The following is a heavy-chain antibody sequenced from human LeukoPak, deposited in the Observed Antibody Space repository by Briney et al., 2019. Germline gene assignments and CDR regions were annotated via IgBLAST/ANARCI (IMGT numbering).Heavy chain of an antibody. CDR3: ARERRPHCSSTSCYTGHDWFDP. D-gene: IGHD2-2*02. CDR1: GGSISSGGYY. CDR2: IYYSGST. J-gene: IGHJ5*02. Sequence: SETLSLTCTVSGGSISSGGYYWSWIRQHPGKGLEWIGYIYYSGSTYYNPSLKSRVTISVDTSKNQFSLKLSSVTAADTAVYYCARERRPHCSSTSCYTGHDWFDPWGQGTLVTVSS. V-gene: IGHV4-31*03.